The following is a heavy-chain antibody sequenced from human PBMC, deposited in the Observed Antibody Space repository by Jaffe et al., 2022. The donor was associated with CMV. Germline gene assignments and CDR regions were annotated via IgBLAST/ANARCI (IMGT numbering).Heavy chain of an antibody. CDR2: IYYSGST. D-gene: IGHD3-22*01. Sequence: QLQLQESGPGLVKPSETLSLTCTVSGGSISSSSYYWGWIRQPPGKGLEWIGSIYYSGSTYYNPSLKSRVTISVDTSKNQFSLKLSSVTAADTAVYYCARLGDYYDSSGYLGVQPAEAVVYWYFDLWGRGTLVTVSS. CDR1: GGSISSSSYY. CDR3: ARLGDYYDSSGYLGVQPAEAVVYWYFDL. J-gene: IGHJ2*01. V-gene: IGHV4-39*01.